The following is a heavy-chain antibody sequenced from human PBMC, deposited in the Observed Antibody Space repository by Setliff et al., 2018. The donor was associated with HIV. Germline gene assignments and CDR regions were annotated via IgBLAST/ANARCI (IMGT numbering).Heavy chain of an antibody. D-gene: IGHD3-9*01. CDR1: GASISSSSHH. J-gene: IGHJ6*03. Sequence: SETLSLTCTVSGASISSSSHHWAWIRQPPGKGLEYIGNIYYTGSTHHNPSLESRVATSVDTSKNQFSLKLSSVTAADTAVYYCARGVRGYGEIRYFFYYYYMDVWGKGTTVTVSS. CDR3: ARGVRGYGEIRYFFYYYYMDV. CDR2: IYYTGST. V-gene: IGHV4-39*01.